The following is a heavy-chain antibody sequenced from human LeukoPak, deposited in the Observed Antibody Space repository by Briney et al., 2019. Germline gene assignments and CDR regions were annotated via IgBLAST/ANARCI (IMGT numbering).Heavy chain of an antibody. D-gene: IGHD3-3*01. CDR3: ARDAYYDFWSGYYIVAFDI. J-gene: IGHJ3*02. V-gene: IGHV4-4*07. CDR2: IYTSGST. CDR1: GGSISSYY. Sequence: ETLSLTCTVSGGSISSYYWSWIRQPAGKGLEWIGRIYTSGSTNYNPSLKSRVTMSVDTSKNQFSLKLSSVTAADTAVYYCARDAYYDFWSGYYIVAFDIWGQGTMVTVSS.